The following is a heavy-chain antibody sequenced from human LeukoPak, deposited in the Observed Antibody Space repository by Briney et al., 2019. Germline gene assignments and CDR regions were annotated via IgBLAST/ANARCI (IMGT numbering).Heavy chain of an antibody. V-gene: IGHV1-46*01. CDR3: ARGSMVRGIDY. CDR2: INPSGGST. CDR1: GYTFTSYY. J-gene: IGHJ4*02. Sequence: ASVKVSCKASGYTFTSYYMHWVRQAPGQGLEWMGIINPSGGSTSYAQKFQGRVTMTRDMSTSTVYMELGSLRSEDTAVYYCARGSMVRGIDYWGQGTLVTVSS. D-gene: IGHD3-10*01.